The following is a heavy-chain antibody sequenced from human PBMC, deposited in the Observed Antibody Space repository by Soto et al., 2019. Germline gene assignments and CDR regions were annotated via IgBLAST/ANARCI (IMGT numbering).Heavy chain of an antibody. CDR2: IYPGDSDT. D-gene: IGHD6-13*01. CDR3: ARRLSSSWYGDYFDY. CDR1: GYSFTIYW. J-gene: IGHJ4*02. V-gene: IGHV5-51*01. Sequence: GESLKISCKGSGYSFTIYWIGWVRQMPGKGLEWMGIIYPGDSDTRYSPSFQGQVTISADKSISTAYLQWSSLKASDTAMYYCARRLSSSWYGDYFDYWGQGTLVTVSS.